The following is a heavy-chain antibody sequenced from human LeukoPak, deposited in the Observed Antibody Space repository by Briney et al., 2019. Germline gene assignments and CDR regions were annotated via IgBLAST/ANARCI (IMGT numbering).Heavy chain of an antibody. CDR1: GFTFSSYA. CDR2: ISGSGGST. V-gene: IGHV3-23*01. J-gene: IGHJ3*02. CDR3: ANWPDAFDI. Sequence: AGGSLRLSCAASGFTFSSYAMSWVRQAPGKGLEWVSAISGSGGSTYYAASVTRRFTISRDNSKNTLYLQMNSLRAEDTAVYYCANWPDAFDIWGQGTMVTVSS.